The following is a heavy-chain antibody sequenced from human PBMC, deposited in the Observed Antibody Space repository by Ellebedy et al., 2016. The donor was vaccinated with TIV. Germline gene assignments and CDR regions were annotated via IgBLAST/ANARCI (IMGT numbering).Heavy chain of an antibody. CDR2: IYYSGST. CDR1: GGSISSYY. V-gene: IGHV4-59*01. D-gene: IGHD1-26*01. J-gene: IGHJ4*02. Sequence: SETLSLTCTVSGGSISSYYWSWIRQPPGKGLEWIGYIYYSGSTNYNPSLKSRVTISVDTSKNQFSLKLSSVTAADTAVYYCARDGEGATPLGDYWGQGTLVTVSS. CDR3: ARDGEGATPLGDY.